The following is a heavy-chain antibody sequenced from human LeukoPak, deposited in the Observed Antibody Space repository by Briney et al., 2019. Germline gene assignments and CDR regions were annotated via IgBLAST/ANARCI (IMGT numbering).Heavy chain of an antibody. D-gene: IGHD3-9*01. Sequence: GGSLRLSCAASGFTVSSNSMSWVRQAPGKGLEWVSIIYSGGSTYYADSVKGRFTISRDNSKNTLYLQMNSLRAEDTAVYYCARDAGYFYFDYWGQGTLVNVSS. CDR2: IYSGGST. J-gene: IGHJ4*02. CDR3: ARDAGYFYFDY. V-gene: IGHV3-53*01. CDR1: GFTVSSNS.